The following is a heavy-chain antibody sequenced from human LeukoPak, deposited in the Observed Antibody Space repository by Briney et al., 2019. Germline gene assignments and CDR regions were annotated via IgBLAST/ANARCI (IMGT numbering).Heavy chain of an antibody. CDR1: GFTFSNYA. J-gene: IGHJ1*01. V-gene: IGHV3-23*01. CDR3: AKDFLGDYGDLGACY. D-gene: IGHD4-17*01. Sequence: RGSPRLFCAASGFTFSNYAMSWVRQAPGKGLEWVSVISGSGRSSYYADSMKARFTISRDNSKNTLYLQVNSLRAEDTAVYYCAKDFLGDYGDLGACYWGQGPLLTLTS. CDR2: ISGSGRSS.